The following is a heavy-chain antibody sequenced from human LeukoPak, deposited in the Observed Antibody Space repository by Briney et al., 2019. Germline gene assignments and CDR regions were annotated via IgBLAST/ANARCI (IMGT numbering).Heavy chain of an antibody. J-gene: IGHJ4*02. V-gene: IGHV3-23*01. CDR3: ARDPPGAHFDY. CDR2: IIGSGDKT. Sequence: GGSLRLSCLTSGFTFRSHAMNWVRQAPGKGLEWVSGIIGSGDKTYYADSVKGRFTISRDNSKNTLYLQMNSLRVEDTAVYYCARDPPGAHFDYWGQGTLVTVSS. CDR1: GFTFRSHA. D-gene: IGHD7-27*01.